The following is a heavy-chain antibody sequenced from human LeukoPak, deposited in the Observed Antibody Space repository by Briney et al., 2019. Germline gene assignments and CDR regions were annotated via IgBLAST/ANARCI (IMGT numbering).Heavy chain of an antibody. D-gene: IGHD3-22*01. CDR2: IYYSGST. Sequence: SETLSLTCTVSGGSISSYYWSWIRQPPGKGLERIGYIYYSGSTNYNPSLKSRVTISVDTSKNQFSLKLSSVTAADTAVYYCARLLHYYDSSGYYRTDAFDIWGQGTMVTVSS. CDR1: GGSISSYY. V-gene: IGHV4-59*08. J-gene: IGHJ3*02. CDR3: ARLLHYYDSSGYYRTDAFDI.